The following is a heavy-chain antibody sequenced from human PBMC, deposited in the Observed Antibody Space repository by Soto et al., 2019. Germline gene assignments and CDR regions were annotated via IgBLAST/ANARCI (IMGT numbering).Heavy chain of an antibody. D-gene: IGHD6-19*01. Sequence: VQLVESGGDLIQPGGSLRLSCAASGFTVSSNYMSWVRQAPGKGLEWVSVIYAGGNTYYADSVKGRFTISRDNSKNTLYLQMNTLRADDTAVYYCARVNSGWAFRFWGQGTLVTVSS. CDR1: GFTVSSNY. J-gene: IGHJ4*02. V-gene: IGHV3-53*01. CDR2: IYAGGNT. CDR3: ARVNSGWAFRF.